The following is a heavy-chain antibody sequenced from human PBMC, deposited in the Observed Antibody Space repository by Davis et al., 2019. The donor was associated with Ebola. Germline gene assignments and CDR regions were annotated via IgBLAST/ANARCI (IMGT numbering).Heavy chain of an antibody. D-gene: IGHD3-3*01. J-gene: IGHJ6*02. CDR3: ARGRTIWYGMDV. V-gene: IGHV4-34*01. CDR2: INHSGST. Sequence: SETLPLTCAVYGGSFSGYYWSWIRQPPGKGLEWIGEINHSGSTNYNPSLKSRVTISVDTSKNQFSLKLSSVTAADTAVYYCARGRTIWYGMDVWGQGTTVTVSS. CDR1: GGSFSGYY.